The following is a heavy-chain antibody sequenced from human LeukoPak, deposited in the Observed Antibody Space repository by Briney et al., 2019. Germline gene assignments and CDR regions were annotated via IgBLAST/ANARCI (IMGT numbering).Heavy chain of an antibody. Sequence: GGSLRLPCAASGFTFSSYAMSWVRQAPGKGLEWVSAISGSGGSTYYADSVEGRFTISRGNSKNTLYLQMSSLRAEDTALYYCAKDQTVLLWFGDYYYGMDVWGQGTTVTVSS. V-gene: IGHV3-23*01. D-gene: IGHD3-10*01. CDR3: AKDQTVLLWFGDYYYGMDV. J-gene: IGHJ6*02. CDR1: GFTFSSYA. CDR2: ISGSGGST.